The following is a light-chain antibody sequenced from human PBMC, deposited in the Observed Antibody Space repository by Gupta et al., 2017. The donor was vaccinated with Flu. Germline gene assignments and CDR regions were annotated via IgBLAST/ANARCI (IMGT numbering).Light chain of an antibody. J-gene: IGLJ3*02. V-gene: IGLV1-44*01. CDR2: GDN. Sequence: QSVLTQPPSASGTPGQRVTVSCSGRTSNIGHNAVNWYQQIPGTAPKLLIYGDNRRPSGVPDRFSVSKSGTSASLAISGLQSEDEADYYCSVWDDSLNGPAFGGGTKLTVL. CDR1: TSNIGHNA. CDR3: SVWDDSLNGPA.